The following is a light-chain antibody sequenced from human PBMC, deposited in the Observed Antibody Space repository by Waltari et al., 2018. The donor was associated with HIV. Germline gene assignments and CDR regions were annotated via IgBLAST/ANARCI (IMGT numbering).Light chain of an antibody. CDR1: TGPVSRGHY. V-gene: IGLV7-43*01. CDR2: SSN. J-gene: IGLJ2*01. CDR3: LLFFRSSFL. Sequence: QTVVTQEPSVTVSPGGTVTLNCTSATGPVSRGHYANWFQKRPGQAPRPLIHSSNKKPSLTPARFSGSLVGDRAVLILSPLWPGDEADFYCLLFFRSSFLLGGGTKVTVL.